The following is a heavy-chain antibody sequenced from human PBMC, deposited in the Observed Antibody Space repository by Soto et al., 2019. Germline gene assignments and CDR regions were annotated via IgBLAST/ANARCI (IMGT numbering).Heavy chain of an antibody. J-gene: IGHJ4*02. CDR2: ISYNGSNK. V-gene: IGHV3-30*04. D-gene: IGHD6-13*01. CDR1: GFTFSSYA. Sequence: GGSLRLSRAASGFTFSSYAMHWVRQAPGKGLEWVAVISYNGSNKYYADSVKGRFTISRDNSKNTLYLQMNSLRAEDTAVYYCAKGGIAAAGLINGFDYWGQGTLVTVSS. CDR3: AKGGIAAAGLINGFDY.